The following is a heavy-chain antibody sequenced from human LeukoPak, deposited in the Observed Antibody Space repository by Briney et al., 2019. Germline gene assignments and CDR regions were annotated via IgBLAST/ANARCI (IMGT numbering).Heavy chain of an antibody. V-gene: IGHV1-69*13. CDR1: GGTFSSYA. CDR3: ARGGPDIVVVPAAYKFDY. D-gene: IGHD2-2*01. CDR2: IIPIFGTA. Sequence: GASVKVSCKASGGTFSSYAISWVRQATGQGLEWMGGIIPIFGTANYAQKFQGRVTITADESTSTAYMELSSLRSEDTAVYYCARGGPDIVVVPAAYKFDYWGQGTLVTVSP. J-gene: IGHJ4*02.